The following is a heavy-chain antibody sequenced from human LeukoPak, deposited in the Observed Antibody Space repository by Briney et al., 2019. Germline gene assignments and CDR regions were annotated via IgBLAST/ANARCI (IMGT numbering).Heavy chain of an antibody. CDR1: GFTFSSYV. D-gene: IGHD2-15*01. CDR3: AKGVSAVVPHALDY. J-gene: IGHJ4*02. CDR2: VSGSGSST. Sequence: GSLRLSCAASGFTFSSYVMSWVRQAPGKGLEWVSAVSGSGSSTYYADSVKGRFTISRDNSKNTLYLQMNSLRAEDTAVYYCAKGVSAVVPHALDYWGQGTLVTVSS. V-gene: IGHV3-23*01.